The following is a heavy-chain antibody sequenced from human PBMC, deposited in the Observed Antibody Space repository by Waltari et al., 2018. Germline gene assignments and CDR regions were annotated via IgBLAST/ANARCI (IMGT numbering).Heavy chain of an antibody. V-gene: IGHV3-23*01. CDR3: ASSLYGDYTQIWGRVFDY. CDR2: ISGSGGST. D-gene: IGHD4-17*01. Sequence: VQLLESGGGLVQSGGSLRLSCAASGFTFRSYAMNWVRQAPGKGVEWVSVISGSGGSTDYADSVKGRFTISRDNSKNTLYLQMNNLRVEDTAVYYWASSLYGDYTQIWGRVFDYWGQGTLVTVSS. CDR1: GFTFRSYA. J-gene: IGHJ4*02.